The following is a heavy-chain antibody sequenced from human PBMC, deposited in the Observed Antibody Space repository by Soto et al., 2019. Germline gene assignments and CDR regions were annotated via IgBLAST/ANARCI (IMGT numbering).Heavy chain of an antibody. CDR2: ISYDGSNK. CDR3: AREVEVHWNYAGGYYCDY. Sequence: PGGSLRLSCAASGFTFSSYGMHWVRQAPGKGLEWVAVISYDGSNKYYADSVKGRFTISRDNSKNTLYLQMNSLRAEDTAVYYSAREVEVHWNYAGGYYCDYWGQGTLVTVSS. CDR1: GFTFSSYG. D-gene: IGHD1-7*01. J-gene: IGHJ4*02. V-gene: IGHV3-30*03.